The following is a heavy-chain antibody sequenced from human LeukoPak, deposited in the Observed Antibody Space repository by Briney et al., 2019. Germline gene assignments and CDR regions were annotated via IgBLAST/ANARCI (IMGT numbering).Heavy chain of an antibody. V-gene: IGHV3-48*04. D-gene: IGHD1-26*01. CDR3: ARESGTYSYGAFDI. CDR1: GLIFSSYP. Sequence: GSLRLSCAASGLIFSSYPMNWVRQAPGKGLEWISYISTSSTTTYYTDSVKGRFTISRDHAKNSLYLQMDSLRVDDTAVYYCARESGTYSYGAFDIWGQGTLVTVSS. J-gene: IGHJ3*02. CDR2: ISTSSTTT.